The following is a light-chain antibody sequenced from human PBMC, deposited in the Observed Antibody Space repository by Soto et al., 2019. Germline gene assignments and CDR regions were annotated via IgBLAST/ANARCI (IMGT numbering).Light chain of an antibody. CDR3: QQRSNWPPGLT. J-gene: IGKJ5*01. V-gene: IGKV3-11*01. Sequence: EIVLTQSPAPLSLSPGEIATLSFSASQSVSSYLAWYQQKPGQAPRLLIYDASNRATGIPARFSGSGSGTDFTLTISSLEPEDFAVYYCQQRSNWPPGLTFGQGTRLEIK. CDR2: DAS. CDR1: QSVSSY.